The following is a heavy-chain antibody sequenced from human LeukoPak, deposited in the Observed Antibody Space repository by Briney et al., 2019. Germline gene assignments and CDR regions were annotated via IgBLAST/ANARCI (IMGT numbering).Heavy chain of an antibody. CDR2: IIPILGIA. D-gene: IGHD2-2*01. CDR1: GGTFSIYS. CDR3: ARGSCTSSSCYHDFDY. V-gene: IGHV1-69*04. J-gene: IGHJ4*02. Sequence: SVKVSCKASGGTFSIYSISWVRQAPGQGLEWLGRIIPILGIADYAQKLQDRVTITADKSTTTVYMELSSLRSEDTAVYYCARGSCTSSSCYHDFDYWGQGTLVTVSS.